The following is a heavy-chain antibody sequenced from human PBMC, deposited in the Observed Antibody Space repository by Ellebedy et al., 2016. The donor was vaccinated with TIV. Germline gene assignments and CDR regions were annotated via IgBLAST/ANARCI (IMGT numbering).Heavy chain of an antibody. D-gene: IGHD3-22*01. CDR2: INPNDDTK. Sequence: AASVKVSCKASGYSFSSYYMHWVRQAPGQGLEWMAIINPNDDTKYYVQNFQGRVTVTRDTSANTVYMELSSLRSEDTAVYYCATVGYYYDSSGYRVSHAFDIWGQGTMVTVSS. V-gene: IGHV1-46*01. CDR1: GYSFSSYY. CDR3: ATVGYYYDSSGYRVSHAFDI. J-gene: IGHJ3*02.